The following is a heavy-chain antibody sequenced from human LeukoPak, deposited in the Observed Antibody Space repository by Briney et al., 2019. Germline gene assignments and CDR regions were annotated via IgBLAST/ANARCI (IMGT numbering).Heavy chain of an antibody. Sequence: GGSLRLSCAVSGFTFSNYGMHWVRQAPGKGLEWVAVISFDGSNENYADSVKGRFTISRDNSRNTLYLQMNSLRAEDTAMYYCAKDNTLYCGGDCSLHDYWGQGTLVIVSS. D-gene: IGHD2-21*02. CDR1: GFTFSNYG. J-gene: IGHJ4*02. V-gene: IGHV3-30*18. CDR2: ISFDGSNE. CDR3: AKDNTLYCGGDCSLHDY.